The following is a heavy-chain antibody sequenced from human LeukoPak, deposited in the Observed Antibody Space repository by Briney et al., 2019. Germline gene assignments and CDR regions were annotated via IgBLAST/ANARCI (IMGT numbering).Heavy chain of an antibody. J-gene: IGHJ1*01. CDR3: AKDGSEYFQH. CDR1: GFTFSSYS. Sequence: GGSLRLSCAASGFTFSSYSMNWVRQAPGKGLEWVSSISSSSSYIYYADSVKGRFTISRDNSKNTLYLQMNSLRAEDTAVYYCAKDGSEYFQHWGQGTLVTVSS. V-gene: IGHV3-21*04. D-gene: IGHD3-10*01. CDR2: ISSSSSYI.